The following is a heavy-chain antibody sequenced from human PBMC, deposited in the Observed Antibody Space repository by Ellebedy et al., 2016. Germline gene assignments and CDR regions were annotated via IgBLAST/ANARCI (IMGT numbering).Heavy chain of an antibody. CDR3: ASHLGCSSTSCSYFDY. V-gene: IGHV3-48*01. J-gene: IGHJ4*02. D-gene: IGHD2-2*01. CDR1: GFTFSSYS. CDR2: ISSSSSTI. Sequence: GGSLRLSCAASGFTFSSYSMNWVRQAPGKGLEWVSYISSSSSTIYYADSVKGRFTISRDNAKNSLYLQMNSLRAEDTAVYYCASHLGCSSTSCSYFDYWGQGTLVTVSS.